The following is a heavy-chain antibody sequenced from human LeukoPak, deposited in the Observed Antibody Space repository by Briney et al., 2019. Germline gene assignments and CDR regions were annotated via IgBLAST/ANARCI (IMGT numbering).Heavy chain of an antibody. V-gene: IGHV3-11*06. D-gene: IGHD3-10*01. CDR2: ISSSSSYT. J-gene: IGHJ4*02. CDR3: ARDPRYGSGANDY. CDR1: GFTFSDYY. Sequence: GGSLRLSCAASGFTFSDYYMSWIRQAPGKGLEWVSYISSSSSYTNYADSVKGRFTISRDNAKNSLYLQMNSLRAEDTAVYYCARDPRYGSGANDYWGQGPLVTVSS.